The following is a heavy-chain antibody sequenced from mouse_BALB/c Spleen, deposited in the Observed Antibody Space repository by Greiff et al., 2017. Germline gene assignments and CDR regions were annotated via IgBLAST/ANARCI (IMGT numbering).Heavy chain of an antibody. CDR1: GFTFSSYG. Sequence: DVMLVESGGGLVQPGGSLKLSCAASGFTFSSYGMSWVRQTPDKRLELVATINSNGGSTYYPDSVKGRFTISRDNAKNTLYLQMSSLKSEDTAMYYCARAMILDYWGQGTTLTVSS. J-gene: IGHJ2*01. CDR3: ARAMILDY. CDR2: INSNGGST. D-gene: IGHD2-4*01. V-gene: IGHV5-6-3*01.